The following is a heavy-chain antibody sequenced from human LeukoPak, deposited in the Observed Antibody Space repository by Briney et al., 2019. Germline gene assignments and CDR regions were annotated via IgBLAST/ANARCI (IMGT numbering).Heavy chain of an antibody. J-gene: IGHJ4*02. CDR1: GFTFSNYA. Sequence: PGGSLRLSCAASGFTFSNYAMSWVRQAPGKGLEWVSVISGSGGSTYHADSVKGRFTVSRDNSRNTVFLQIHSLGAEDTAVYYCSKGETDTGTLTHVYWGQGTLVTVSS. D-gene: IGHD1-7*01. CDR2: ISGSGGST. CDR3: SKGETDTGTLTHVY. V-gene: IGHV3-23*01.